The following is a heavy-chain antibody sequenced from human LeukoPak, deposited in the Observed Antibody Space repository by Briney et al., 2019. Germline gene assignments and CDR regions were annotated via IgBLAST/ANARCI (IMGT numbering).Heavy chain of an antibody. J-gene: IGHJ4*02. D-gene: IGHD2-15*01. CDR2: ISSSGSTI. Sequence: PGGSLRLSCAASGFTFSSYAMNWVRQAPGKGLEWVSYISSSGSTIFYADSVKGRFTISRDNAKNSLYLQMNSLRAEDTAVYYCARDELLYCSGGSCSDYYFDYWGQGTLVTVSS. CDR1: GFTFSSYA. V-gene: IGHV3-48*01. CDR3: ARDELLYCSGGSCSDYYFDY.